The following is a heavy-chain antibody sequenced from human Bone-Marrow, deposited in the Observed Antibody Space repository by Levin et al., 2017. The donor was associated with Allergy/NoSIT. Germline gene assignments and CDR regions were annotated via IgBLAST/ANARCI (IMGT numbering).Heavy chain of an antibody. D-gene: IGHD5-12*01. J-gene: IGHJ4*02. CDR2: ISSSSSYI. V-gene: IGHV3-21*01. CDR3: ARDRSVATTHYFDY. CDR1: GFTFSSYS. Sequence: ETLSLTCAASGFTFSSYSMNWVRQAPGKGLEWVSSISSSSSYIYYADSVKGRFTISRDNAKNSLYLQMNSLRAEDTAVYYCARDRSVATTHYFDYWGQGTLVTVSS.